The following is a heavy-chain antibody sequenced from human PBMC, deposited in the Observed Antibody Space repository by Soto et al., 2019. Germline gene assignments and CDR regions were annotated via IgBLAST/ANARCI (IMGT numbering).Heavy chain of an antibody. V-gene: IGHV3-23*01. Sequence: EVQLLESGGGLVQPGGSLRLSCAAPGFTVSNYAMSWVRQAPGKGLEWVSAISGSGDTRYYADSVKGRFTIPRDNSKNTLYLQMNSLSAEDTAVYYCAKVRTWTYLDYWGQGTLVTVSS. CDR2: ISGSGDTR. CDR1: GFTVSNYA. CDR3: AKVRTWTYLDY. J-gene: IGHJ4*02. D-gene: IGHD1-1*01.